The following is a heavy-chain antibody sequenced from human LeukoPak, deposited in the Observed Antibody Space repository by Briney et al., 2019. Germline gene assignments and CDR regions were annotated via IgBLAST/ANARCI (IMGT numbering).Heavy chain of an antibody. D-gene: IGHD2-2*01. V-gene: IGHV1-3*01. CDR1: GYTFTSYG. CDR2: INAGNGNT. Sequence: ASVKVSCTASGYTFTSYGISWVRQAPGQRLEWMGWINAGNGNTKYSQKFQGRVTITRDTSASTAYMELSSLRSEDTAVYYCARNSCSSTSCYAGAGGNWFDPWGQGTLVTVSS. CDR3: ARNSCSSTSCYAGAGGNWFDP. J-gene: IGHJ5*02.